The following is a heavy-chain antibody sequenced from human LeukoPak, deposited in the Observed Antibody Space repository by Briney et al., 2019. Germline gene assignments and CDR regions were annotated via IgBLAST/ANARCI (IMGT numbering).Heavy chain of an antibody. CDR2: ISSSSSYI. CDR1: GFTFSSYA. J-gene: IGHJ6*02. Sequence: GGSLRLSCAASGFTFSSYAMSWVRQAPGKGLEWVSSISSSSSYIYYADSVKGRFTISRDNAKNSLYLQMNSLRAEDTAVYYCARDVYSSSWYYYYYGMDVWGQGTTVTVSS. CDR3: ARDVYSSSWYYYYYGMDV. V-gene: IGHV3-21*01. D-gene: IGHD6-13*01.